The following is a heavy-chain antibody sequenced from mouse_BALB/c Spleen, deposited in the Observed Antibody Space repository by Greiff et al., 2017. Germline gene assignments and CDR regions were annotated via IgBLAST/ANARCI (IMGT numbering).Heavy chain of an antibody. Sequence: ESGPGLVKPSQSLSLTCSVTGYSITSGYYWNWIRQFPGNKLEWMGYISYDGSNNYNPSLKNRISITRDTSKNQFFLKLNSVTTEDTATYYCARDHNYRYYAMDYWGQGTSVTVSS. CDR1: GYSITSGYY. J-gene: IGHJ4*01. CDR3: ARDHNYRYYAMDY. D-gene: IGHD1-3*01. CDR2: ISYDGSN. V-gene: IGHV3-6*02.